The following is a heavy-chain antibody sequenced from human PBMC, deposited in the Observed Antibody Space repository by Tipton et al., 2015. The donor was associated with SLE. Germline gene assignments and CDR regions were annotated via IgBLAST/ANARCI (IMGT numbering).Heavy chain of an antibody. J-gene: IGHJ5*02. CDR1: GDSVTNGNYY. V-gene: IGHV4-39*07. Sequence: TLSLTCSVSGDSVTNGNYYWGWIRQPPWQGLEWIGSVFYRGVTYYNPSLESRVTVSVDTSKNQFSLRLSSVTAADTAVYYCARLGYCTGDTVCFTGIDQWGQGTLVTVSS. CDR2: VFYRGVT. D-gene: IGHD2-8*02. CDR3: ARLGYCTGDTVCFTGIDQ.